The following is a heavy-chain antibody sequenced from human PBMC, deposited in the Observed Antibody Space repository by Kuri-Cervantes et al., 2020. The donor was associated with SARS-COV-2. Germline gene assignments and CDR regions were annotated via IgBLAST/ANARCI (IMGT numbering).Heavy chain of an antibody. CDR1: GFTSSGYG. CDR2: IWYDGSNK. J-gene: IGHJ1*01. V-gene: IGHV3-33*01. CDR3: ARDLAY. D-gene: IGHD3-16*01. Sequence: GESLKISCAASGFTSSGYGMHWVRQAPGKGLEWVAVIWYDGSNKYYADSVKGRFTISRDNSKNTLYLQMSSLRAEDTTVYYCARDLAYWGQGTLVTVSS.